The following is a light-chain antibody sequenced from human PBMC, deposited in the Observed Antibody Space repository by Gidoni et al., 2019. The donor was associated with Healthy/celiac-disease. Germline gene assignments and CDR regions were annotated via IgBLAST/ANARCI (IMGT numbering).Light chain of an antibody. V-gene: IGKV3-15*01. Sequence: EIVMTQSPATLSVSPGERATLSSWASQSVSSNLAWYQQKPGQAPRLLIYGASTRATGIPARFSGSGSGTEFTLTISSLQSEDFAVYYCQQYNNWMTFGQGTKVEIK. J-gene: IGKJ1*01. CDR2: GAS. CDR1: QSVSSN. CDR3: QQYNNWMT.